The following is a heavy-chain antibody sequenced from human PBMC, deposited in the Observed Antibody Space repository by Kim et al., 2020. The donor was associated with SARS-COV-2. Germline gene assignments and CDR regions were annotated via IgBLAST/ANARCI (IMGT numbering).Heavy chain of an antibody. V-gene: IGHV3-23*01. J-gene: IGHJ4*02. CDR3: AKKRGEFLPGGTDY. D-gene: IGHD3-10*01. Sequence: ADSVKGRFTISRDNSKNTLYLQRNSLRDEDTAVYYWAKKRGEFLPGGTDYWGQGTLVTVSS.